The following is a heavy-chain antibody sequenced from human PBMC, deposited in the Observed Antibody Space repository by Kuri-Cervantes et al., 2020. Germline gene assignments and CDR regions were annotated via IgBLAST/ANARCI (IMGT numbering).Heavy chain of an antibody. V-gene: IGHV4-39*01. CDR1: GGSISSSSYY. D-gene: IGHD5-18*01. CDR3: ARRGYSYGNFDY. J-gene: IGHJ4*02. CDR2: IYYSGST. Sequence: SETLSLTCTVSGGSISSSSYYWGWIRQPPGKGLEWIGSIYYSGSTYYNPSPKSRVTISVDTSKNQFSLKLSSVTAADTAVYYCARRGYSYGNFDYWGQGTLVTVSS.